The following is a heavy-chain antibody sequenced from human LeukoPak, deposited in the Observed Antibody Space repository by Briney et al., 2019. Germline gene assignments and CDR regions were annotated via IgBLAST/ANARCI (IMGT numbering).Heavy chain of an antibody. J-gene: IGHJ4*02. V-gene: IGHV3-30-3*01. CDR2: ISYDGSNK. Sequence: GRSLRLSCAASGFTFSAYAMHWVRQAPGKGLEWVAVISYDGSNKYYADSVKGRFTISRDNSKNTLYLQMNSLRAEDTAVYYCARSGIQSGYCSSTSCYTGYWGQGTLVTVSS. D-gene: IGHD2-2*02. CDR1: GFTFSAYA. CDR3: ARSGIQSGYCSSTSCYTGY.